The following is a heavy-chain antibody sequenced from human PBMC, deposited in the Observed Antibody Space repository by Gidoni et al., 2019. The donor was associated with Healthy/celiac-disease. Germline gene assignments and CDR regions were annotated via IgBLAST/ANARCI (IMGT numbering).Heavy chain of an antibody. J-gene: IGHJ4*02. D-gene: IGHD5-12*01. CDR2: IYYSGST. V-gene: IGHV4-59*01. Sequence: QVQLQESGPGLVKPSETLSLTCTVSGCSISSYYWSWIRQPPGKGLEWIGYIYYSGSTNYNPSLKSRVTISVDTSKNQFSLKLSSVTAADTAVYYCASMNIVATTLDYWGQGTLVTVSS. CDR1: GCSISSYY. CDR3: ASMNIVATTLDY.